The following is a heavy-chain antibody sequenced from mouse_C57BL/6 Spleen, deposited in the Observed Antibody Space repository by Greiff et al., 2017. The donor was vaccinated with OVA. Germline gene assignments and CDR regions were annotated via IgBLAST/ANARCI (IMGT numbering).Heavy chain of an antibody. D-gene: IGHD2-1*01. J-gene: IGHJ3*01. CDR1: GFNIKDYY. CDR3: AHGNYATAWFAY. V-gene: IGHV14-2*01. Sequence: EVQLQQSGAELVKPGASVKLSCTASGFNIKDYYMHWVKQRTEQGLEWIGRIDPEDGETKYAQKFQGKATITADTSSNTAYLQLSSLTSEDTAVYYCAHGNYATAWFAYWGQGTLVTVSA. CDR2: IDPEDGET.